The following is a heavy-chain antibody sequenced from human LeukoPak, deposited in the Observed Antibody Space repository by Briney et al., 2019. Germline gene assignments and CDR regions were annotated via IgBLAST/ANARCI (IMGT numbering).Heavy chain of an antibody. D-gene: IGHD2-15*01. CDR1: GGSFSGYY. CDR3: ATRPVVAANWFDP. Sequence: SETLSLTCAVCGGSFSGYYWSWIRQPPGKGLEWIGEINHSGSTNYNPSLKSRVTISVDTSKNQFSLKLSSVTAADTAVYYCATRPVVAANWFDPWGQGTLVTVSS. V-gene: IGHV4-34*01. CDR2: INHSGST. J-gene: IGHJ5*02.